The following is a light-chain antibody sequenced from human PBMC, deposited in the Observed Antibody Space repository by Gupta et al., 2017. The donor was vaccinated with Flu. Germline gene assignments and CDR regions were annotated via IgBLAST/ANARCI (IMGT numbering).Light chain of an antibody. CDR2: AAS. J-gene: IGKJ4*01. CDR3: QQYSTYPLT. Sequence: GDRVTITCRASQGITTWLAWYQQEPEKAPKSLIYAASNLQSGVPSRFSGSGSGTDFTLTISSLQPEDFATYYCQQYSTYPLTFGGGTKVEIK. CDR1: QGITTW. V-gene: IGKV1D-16*01.